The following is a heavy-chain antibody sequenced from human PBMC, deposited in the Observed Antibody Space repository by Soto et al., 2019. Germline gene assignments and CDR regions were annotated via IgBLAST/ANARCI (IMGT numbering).Heavy chain of an antibody. CDR3: ATVFEH. CDR1: GITFSGYW. CDR2: VDSDGSGT. V-gene: IGHV3-74*01. J-gene: IGHJ4*02. Sequence: EVQLVESGGGSVQPGGSLRLSCVASGITFSGYWMHWVRQVPGKGLVWVARVDSDGSGTSYADSVKGRFTISRDNAKNTLYLQMNCLRVEDTAVYYCATVFEHWGQGIPVTVSS.